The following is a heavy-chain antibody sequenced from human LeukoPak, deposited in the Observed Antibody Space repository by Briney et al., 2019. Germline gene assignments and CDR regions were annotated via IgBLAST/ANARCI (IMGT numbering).Heavy chain of an antibody. Sequence: GGSLRLSCAASGXTFSDYYMTWIRQAPGKGLEWVSYISGSSSYTNYADSVKGRFTISRDNAKNSLYLQMNSLRAEDTAVYYCARARQWLVSYWGQGTLVTVSS. J-gene: IGHJ4*02. CDR3: ARARQWLVSY. CDR2: ISGSSSYT. V-gene: IGHV3-11*05. CDR1: GXTFSDYY. D-gene: IGHD6-19*01.